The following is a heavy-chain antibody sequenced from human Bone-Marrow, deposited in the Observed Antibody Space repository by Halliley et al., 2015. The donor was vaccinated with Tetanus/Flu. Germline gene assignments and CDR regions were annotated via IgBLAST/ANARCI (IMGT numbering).Heavy chain of an antibody. CDR3: ARRTPYYDFWSGGEDAYDI. J-gene: IGHJ3*02. Sequence: VQLVQSGAEVKKPGESLKISCEGSGYKFTKYWIDWVRQMPGKGLEWMGTVNPGDSDVRYSPSFQGQVTISADKSINNAYVQWSSLKASVTATYCCARRTPYYDFWSGGEDAYDIWGQGTVVPVSS. D-gene: IGHD3-3*01. CDR2: VNPGDSDV. V-gene: IGHV5-51*01. CDR1: GYKFTKYW.